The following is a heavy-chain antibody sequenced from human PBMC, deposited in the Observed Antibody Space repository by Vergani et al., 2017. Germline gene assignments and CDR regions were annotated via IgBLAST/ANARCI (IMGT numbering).Heavy chain of an antibody. Sequence: QVQLVESGGGVVQPGRSLRLSCAASGFTFSSYGMHWVRQAPGKGLEWVAVISYDGSNKYYADSVKGRFTISRDNSKNTLYLQMNSLRAADTAVYYCAREGLRSINWFDPWGQGTLVTVSS. V-gene: IGHV3-30*03. D-gene: IGHD5-12*01. CDR2: ISYDGSNK. CDR1: GFTFSSYG. J-gene: IGHJ5*02. CDR3: AREGLRSINWFDP.